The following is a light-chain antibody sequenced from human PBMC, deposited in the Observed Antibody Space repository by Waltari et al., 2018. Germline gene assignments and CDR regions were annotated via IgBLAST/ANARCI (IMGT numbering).Light chain of an antibody. CDR3: QQRGNGLT. CDR1: QSVSNY. J-gene: IGKJ4*01. V-gene: IGKV3-11*01. Sequence: EIVLTQSPATLSLSPGERATLPCRASQSVSNYLAWYQQKPGQAPRLLIYDASTRATGTPDRFSGSGSGTDFSLTISSLEPEDFAVYYCQQRGNGLTFGGGTKVEIK. CDR2: DAS.